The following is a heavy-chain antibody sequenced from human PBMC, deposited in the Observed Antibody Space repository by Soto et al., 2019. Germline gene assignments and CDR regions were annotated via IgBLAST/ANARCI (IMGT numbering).Heavy chain of an antibody. D-gene: IGHD5-18*01. CDR2: IYYSGTT. CDR1: GGSVSSGSYY. V-gene: IGHV4-61*01. Sequence: QVQLQESGPGLVKPSETLSLTCTVSGGSVSSGSYYWSWIRQPPGKGLEWIGYIYYSGTTNYNPSLKSRVTISVDTSKNQFYRKLSSVTAADTAVYYCAREIQSAAMFTFDYWGQGTLVTVSS. J-gene: IGHJ4*02. CDR3: AREIQSAAMFTFDY.